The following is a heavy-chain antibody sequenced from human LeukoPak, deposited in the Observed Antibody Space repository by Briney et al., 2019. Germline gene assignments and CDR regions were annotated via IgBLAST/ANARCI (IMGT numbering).Heavy chain of an antibody. J-gene: IGHJ4*02. V-gene: IGHV1-18*01. CDR2: ISANNGNT. CDR1: GYSFSSYA. Sequence: ASAKVSCKASGYSFSSYAISWVRQAPGQGLEWMGWISANNGNTNYAQKLQGRVTMTTDTSTSTAYMELRSLRSDDTAVYYCASVYFDFWGQGTLVTVSS. CDR3: ASVYFDF.